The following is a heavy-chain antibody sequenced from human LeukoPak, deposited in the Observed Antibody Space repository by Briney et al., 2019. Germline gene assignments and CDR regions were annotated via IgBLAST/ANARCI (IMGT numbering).Heavy chain of an antibody. CDR2: IYTRGST. Sequence: SQTLSLTCTVSGGSISSGSYYWSWIRQPAGKGLEWSGRIYTRGSTNYNPSLKSRVTISVDTSKNQFSLKLSSVTAADTAVYYCARAGIAVAGMVYYYYYMDVWGKGTTVTVSS. CDR1: GGSISSGSYY. D-gene: IGHD6-19*01. CDR3: ARAGIAVAGMVYYYYYMDV. V-gene: IGHV4-61*02. J-gene: IGHJ6*03.